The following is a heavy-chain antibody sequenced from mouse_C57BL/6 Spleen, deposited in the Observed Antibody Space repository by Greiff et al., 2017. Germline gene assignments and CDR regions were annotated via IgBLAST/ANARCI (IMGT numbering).Heavy chain of an antibody. V-gene: IGHV3-6*01. J-gene: IGHJ3*01. Sequence: VQLKESGPGLVKPSQSLSLTCSVTGYSITSGYYWNWIRQFPGNKLEWMGYISYDGSNNYNPSLKNRISITRDTSKNQFFLKLNSVTTEDTATYYCARIHDGLFAYWGQGTLVTVSA. CDR1: GYSITSGYY. CDR3: ARIHDGLFAY. CDR2: ISYDGSN. D-gene: IGHD2-3*01.